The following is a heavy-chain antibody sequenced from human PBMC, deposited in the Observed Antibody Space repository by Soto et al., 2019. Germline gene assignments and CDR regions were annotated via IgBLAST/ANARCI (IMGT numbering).Heavy chain of an antibody. J-gene: IGHJ4*02. V-gene: IGHV4-59*01. CDR2: IYYTGST. Sequence: PSETLSLTCSVSGASIRNFYWNWIRQSPGKGLEWIGYIYYTGSTNYNPSLKSRVTIFLDTSKNQFSLKLTSVTAADTAIYYCATSFYDILTDSWVRGFDYWGQGTLVTVSS. D-gene: IGHD3-9*01. CDR1: GASIRNFY. CDR3: ATSFYDILTDSWVRGFDY.